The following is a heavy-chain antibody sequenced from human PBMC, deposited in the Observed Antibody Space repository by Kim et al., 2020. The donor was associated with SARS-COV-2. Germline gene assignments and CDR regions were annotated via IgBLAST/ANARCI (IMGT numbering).Heavy chain of an antibody. CDR3: ARDHYDSSGYYSNY. D-gene: IGHD3-22*01. Sequence: AQKFQGRVTITADKSTSTAYMERSSLRSEDTAVYYCARDHYDSSGYYSNYWGQGTLVTVSS. V-gene: IGHV1-69*04. J-gene: IGHJ4*02.